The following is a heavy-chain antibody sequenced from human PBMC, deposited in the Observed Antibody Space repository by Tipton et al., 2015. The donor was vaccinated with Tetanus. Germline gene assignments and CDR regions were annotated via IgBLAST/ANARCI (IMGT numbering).Heavy chain of an antibody. CDR3: ARDRGVRGGYYYYHGMDV. Sequence: TLSLTCTVSGDSISSGDFYWSWIRQHPGKGLEWIGYIYFTGTTYYNPSLESRLTISIDTSKNQFSLELTSVTAADTAVYYCARDRGVRGGYYYYHGMDVWGQGTAVTVSS. CDR1: GDSISSGDFY. J-gene: IGHJ6*02. D-gene: IGHD3-10*01. CDR2: IYFTGTT. V-gene: IGHV4-31*03.